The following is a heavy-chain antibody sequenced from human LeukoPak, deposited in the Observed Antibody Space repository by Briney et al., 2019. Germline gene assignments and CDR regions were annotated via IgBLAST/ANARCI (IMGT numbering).Heavy chain of an antibody. CDR3: ATLADRDGYNRNAFDI. V-gene: IGHV3-21*01. CDR1: GFTFSSYS. CDR2: ISSSSSYI. D-gene: IGHD5-24*01. Sequence: GGSLRLSYAASGFTFSSYSMNWVRQAPGKGLEWVSSISSSSSYIYYADSVKGRFTISRDNAKNSLYLQMNSLRAEDTAVYYCATLADRDGYNRNAFDIWGQGTMVTVSS. J-gene: IGHJ3*02.